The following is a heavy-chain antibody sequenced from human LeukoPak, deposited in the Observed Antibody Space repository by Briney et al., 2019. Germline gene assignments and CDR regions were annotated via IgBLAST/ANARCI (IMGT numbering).Heavy chain of an antibody. Sequence: GGSLRLSCAASGFTFSSYGMHWVRQVPGKGLEWVAVISYDGSDKYYADSVKGRFTISRDNSKNTLYLQMNSLRAEDTTVYYCAKDKFDGAAGGVDYWGQGTLVTVSS. J-gene: IGHJ4*02. CDR1: GFTFSSYG. CDR2: ISYDGSDK. D-gene: IGHD6-13*01. V-gene: IGHV3-30*18. CDR3: AKDKFDGAAGGVDY.